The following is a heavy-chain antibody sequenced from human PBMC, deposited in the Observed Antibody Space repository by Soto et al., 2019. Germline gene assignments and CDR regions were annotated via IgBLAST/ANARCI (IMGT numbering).Heavy chain of an antibody. J-gene: IGHJ4*02. CDR3: ARSSGSYYVLYYFDY. CDR2: IYYSGST. D-gene: IGHD1-26*01. CDR1: GGSISSSSYY. Sequence: SETLSLTCTVSGGSISSSSYYWGWIRQPPGKGLEWIGSIYYSGSTYYNPSLRSRVTISVDTSKNQFSLKLSSVTAADTAVYYCARSSGSYYVLYYFDYWGQGTLVTVSS. V-gene: IGHV4-39*01.